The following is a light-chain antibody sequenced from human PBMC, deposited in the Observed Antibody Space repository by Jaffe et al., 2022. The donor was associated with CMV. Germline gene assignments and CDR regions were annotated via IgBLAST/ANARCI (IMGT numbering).Light chain of an antibody. V-gene: IGKV3-20*01. Sequence: EIVLTQSPGTLSLSPGERATLSCRASQSVSSSYLAWYQQKPGQAPRLLIYGASSRATGIPDRFSGSGSGTDFTLTISRLEPEDFAVYYCQQYGNSPWTFAQGTKVEIK. CDR2: GAS. J-gene: IGKJ1*01. CDR3: QQYGNSPWT. CDR1: QSVSSSY.